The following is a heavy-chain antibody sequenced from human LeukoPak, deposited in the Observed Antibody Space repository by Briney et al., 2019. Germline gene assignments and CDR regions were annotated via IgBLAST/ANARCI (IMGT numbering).Heavy chain of an antibody. CDR3: ARDQVQLETDYYYYYMDV. J-gene: IGHJ6*03. CDR2: IYYSGST. CDR1: GGSISSYY. D-gene: IGHD1-1*01. V-gene: IGHV4-59*12. Sequence: SETLSLTCTVSGGSISSYYWSWIRQPPGKGLEWIGYIYYSGSTNYNPSLKSRVTISVDKSKNQFSLKLSSVTAADTAVYYCARDQVQLETDYYYYYMDVWGKGTTVTISS.